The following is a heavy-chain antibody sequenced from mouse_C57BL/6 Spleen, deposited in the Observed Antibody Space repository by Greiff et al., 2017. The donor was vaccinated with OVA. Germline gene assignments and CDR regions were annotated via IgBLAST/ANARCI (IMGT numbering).Heavy chain of an antibody. CDR2: INPSNGGT. J-gene: IGHJ3*01. Sequence: QVHVKQPGTELVKPGASVKLSCKASGYTFTSYWMHWVKQRPGQGLEWIGNINPSNGGTNYNEKFKSKATLTVDKSSSTAYMQLSSLTSEDSAVYYCAREQLRLRGFAYWGQGTLVTVSA. CDR3: AREQLRLRGFAY. D-gene: IGHD3-2*02. CDR1: GYTFTSYW. V-gene: IGHV1-53*01.